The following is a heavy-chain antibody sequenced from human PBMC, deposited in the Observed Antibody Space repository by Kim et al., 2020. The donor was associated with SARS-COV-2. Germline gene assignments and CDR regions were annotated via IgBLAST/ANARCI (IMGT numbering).Heavy chain of an antibody. CDR2: ISYSGST. V-gene: IGHV4-31*03. D-gene: IGHD1-20*01. Sequence: SETLSLTCTVSGGSISSDGYYWSWIRQYPGKGLEWIAYISYSGSTYYNPSLKSRVTMSVDTSKNQFSLKLYSVTAADTAAYYCARDRITGTTGGFDYWG. CDR1: GGSISSDGYY. CDR3: ARDRITGTTGGFDY. J-gene: IGHJ4*01.